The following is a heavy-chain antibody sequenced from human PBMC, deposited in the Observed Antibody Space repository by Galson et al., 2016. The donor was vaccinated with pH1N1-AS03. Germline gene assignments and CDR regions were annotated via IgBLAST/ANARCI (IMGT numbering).Heavy chain of an antibody. CDR3: ARIAVDFWSGYSHDH. CDR1: GFVFKDYF. Sequence: SLRLSCAASGFVFKDYFLSWIRQTPGKGLEWVSFTSGGGSVKSYADSVKGRFTISRDNDKNSVYLQMDRLTVDDTAVYHCARIAVDFWSGYSHDHWGQGIQVTVSS. CDR2: TSGGGSVK. V-gene: IGHV3-11*01. D-gene: IGHD3-3*01. J-gene: IGHJ4*02.